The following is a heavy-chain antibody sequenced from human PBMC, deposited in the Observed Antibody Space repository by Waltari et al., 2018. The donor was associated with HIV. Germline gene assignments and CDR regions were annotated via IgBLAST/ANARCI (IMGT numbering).Heavy chain of an antibody. CDR3: ARDHRGNKLLYGMDV. V-gene: IGHV1-69*01. CDR1: GGPFSSYG. CDR2: IIPAFGTA. Sequence: QVQLVQSGAEVKKPGSSVRVSCKVSGGPFSSYGINWVRQAPRQGLEWMGGIIPAFGTANYAERFQGRVTITADEYTSTAYMDLSSLRSEDTAVYFCARDHRGNKLLYGMDVWGQGTTVTV. J-gene: IGHJ6*02.